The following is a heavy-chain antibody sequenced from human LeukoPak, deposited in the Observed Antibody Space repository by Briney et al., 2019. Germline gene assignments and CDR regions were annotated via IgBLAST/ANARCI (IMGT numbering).Heavy chain of an antibody. CDR1: GLTFGNYG. Sequence: GGSLRLSCVGSGLTFGNYGMSWVRQAPGKGLECVSTISADGSRTYYPDSVKGRFTISRDNSKNTLYLQLNSLRADDTAVYYCAKSPSLQAFDIWGQGTMVTVSS. CDR2: ISADGSRT. J-gene: IGHJ3*02. V-gene: IGHV3-23*01. CDR3: AKSPSLQAFDI.